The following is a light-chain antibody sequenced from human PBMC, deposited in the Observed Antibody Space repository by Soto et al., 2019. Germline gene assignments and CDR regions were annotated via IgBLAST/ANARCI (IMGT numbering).Light chain of an antibody. Sequence: EIVLTQSPATRSLSPGERATLSCRASQSVSSYLAWYQQKPGQAPRLLNYDASNRATGIPARFSGSGSGTDFTLTISSLETEDFAVYYCQQYDKWPRTLGQGTKVDI. J-gene: IGKJ1*01. CDR2: DAS. V-gene: IGKV3-11*01. CDR1: QSVSSY. CDR3: QQYDKWPRT.